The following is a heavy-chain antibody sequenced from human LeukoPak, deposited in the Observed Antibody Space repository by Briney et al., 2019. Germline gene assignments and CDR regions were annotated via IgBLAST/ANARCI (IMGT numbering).Heavy chain of an antibody. CDR1: GYSISSGYY. D-gene: IGHD6-13*01. CDR3: ARGSSSWYRGAFDI. CDR2: IYHSGST. J-gene: IGHJ3*02. V-gene: IGHV4-38-2*02. Sequence: PSETLSLTCTVSGYSISSGYYWGWIRQPPGKGLEWIGSIYHSGSTYYNPSLKSRVTISVDTSKNQFSLKLSSVTAADTAVYYCARGSSSWYRGAFDIWGQGTMVTVSS.